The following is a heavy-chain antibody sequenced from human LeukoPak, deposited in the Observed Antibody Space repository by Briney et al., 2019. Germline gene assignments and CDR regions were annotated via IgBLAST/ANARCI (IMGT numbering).Heavy chain of an antibody. CDR2: IKQDGSEK. V-gene: IGHV3-7*01. D-gene: IGHD6-13*01. Sequence: GGSLRLSCAASGFTFSSYWMSWVRQAPGKGLEWVANIKQDGSEKYYVDSVKGRFTISRDNAKNSLYLQMNNLRAEDTAVYYCARDGYSSSWYRSPDWFDPWGQGTLVTVSS. CDR3: ARDGYSSSWYRSPDWFDP. CDR1: GFTFSSYW. J-gene: IGHJ5*02.